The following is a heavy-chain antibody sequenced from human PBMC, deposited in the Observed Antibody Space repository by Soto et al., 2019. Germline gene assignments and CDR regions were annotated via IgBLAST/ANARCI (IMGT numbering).Heavy chain of an antibody. V-gene: IGHV3-23*01. J-gene: IGHJ4*02. CDR2: ISGSGGRT. CDR3: AKPSTTEGIAVAGWAY. CDR1: GFTFSSYA. Sequence: GGSLRLSCAASGFTFSSYAMSWVRQAPGKGLEWVSAISGSGGRTYYADSVKGRFTISRDNSKNTLYLQMNSLRAEDTAVYYCAKPSTTEGIAVAGWAYWGQGTRVTVSS. D-gene: IGHD6-19*01.